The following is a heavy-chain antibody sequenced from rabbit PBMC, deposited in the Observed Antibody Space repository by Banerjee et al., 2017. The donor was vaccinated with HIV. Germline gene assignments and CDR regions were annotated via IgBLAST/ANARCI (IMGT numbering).Heavy chain of an antibody. V-gene: IGHV1S45*01. J-gene: IGHJ4*01. CDR2: IYAGSSGNT. D-gene: IGHD4-1*01. CDR3: ASSSGWESYFNL. Sequence: QQQLEESGGGLVKPGGTLTLTCKASGIDFSSYYYMCWVRQAPGKGLEWIACIYAGSSGNTYYASWAKGRFTISKTSSTTVTLQMTSLTAADTATYFCASSSGWESYFNLWGPGTLVTVS. CDR1: GIDFSSYYY.